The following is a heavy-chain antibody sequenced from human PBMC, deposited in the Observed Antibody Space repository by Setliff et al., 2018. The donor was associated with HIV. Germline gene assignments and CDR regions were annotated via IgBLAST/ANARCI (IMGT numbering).Heavy chain of an antibody. V-gene: IGHV4-34*01. CDR3: ARHSGLGGYYSPFDY. J-gene: IGHJ4*02. CDR2: INHSGET. CDR1: GGSFSGSF. Sequence: PSETLSLTCAVYGGSFSGSFWSWIRQPPGKGLEWIGEINHSGETNYSPSLKSRVTISVDTSKNQFSLKLSSVTAADTTVYYCARHSGLGGYYSPFDYWGPGTLVTVSS. D-gene: IGHD3-22*01.